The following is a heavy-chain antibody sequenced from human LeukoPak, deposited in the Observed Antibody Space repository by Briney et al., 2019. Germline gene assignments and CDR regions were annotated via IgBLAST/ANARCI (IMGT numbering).Heavy chain of an antibody. D-gene: IGHD3-10*01. V-gene: IGHV3-74*01. CDR1: GFTFSSFW. J-gene: IGHJ3*02. Sequence: GGSLRLSCAASGFTFSSFWMHWVRQAPGKGLVWVSRINTDGSSTDYADSVEGRFTISRDNAKNTLYLQMNSLRAEDTAVYYCARKGNAFDIWGQGTMVTVSS. CDR2: INTDGSST. CDR3: ARKGNAFDI.